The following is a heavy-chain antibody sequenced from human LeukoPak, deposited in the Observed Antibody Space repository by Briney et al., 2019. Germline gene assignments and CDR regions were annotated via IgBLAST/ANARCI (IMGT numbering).Heavy chain of an antibody. CDR2: TYYRSKWYN. CDR3: ARDPNLWFGEPLGWFDP. J-gene: IGHJ5*02. V-gene: IGHV6-1*01. D-gene: IGHD3-10*01. Sequence: SQTLSLTCALSGDSVSSNSAAWNWLRQSPSRGLEWLGRTYYRSKWYNDYAVSVKSRITINPDTSKNQFSLQLNSVTPEDTAVYYCARDPNLWFGEPLGWFDPWGQGTLVTVSS. CDR1: GDSVSSNSAA.